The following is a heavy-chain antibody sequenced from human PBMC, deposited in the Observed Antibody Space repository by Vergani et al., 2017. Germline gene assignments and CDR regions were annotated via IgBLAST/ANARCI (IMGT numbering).Heavy chain of an antibody. CDR3: ARDRGDYGDYLNFDY. Sequence: EVQLVESGGGLVQPGGSLRLSCAASGFTFSSYSMNWVRQAPGKGLEWVSYISSSSSTIYYADSVKGRFTISRDNAKNSLYLQMNSLRAEDTAVYYCARDRGDYGDYLNFDYWGQGTLVTVSS. V-gene: IGHV3-48*01. CDR1: GFTFSSYS. J-gene: IGHJ4*02. CDR2: ISSSSSTI. D-gene: IGHD4-17*01.